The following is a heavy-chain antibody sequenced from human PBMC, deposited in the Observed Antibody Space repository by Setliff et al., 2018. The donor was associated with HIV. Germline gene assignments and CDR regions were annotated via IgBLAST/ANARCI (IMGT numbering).Heavy chain of an antibody. Sequence: PSETLSLTCAASGYSINSGFSRAWIRQPPGQGPPWIGSIYQSGSIYYNPSLLSRVTISVDSSKNQFSLNLFSVTAADTAVYYCARPRRVRSRAWYWFDIWGQGTLVTVSS. CDR1: GYSINSGFS. V-gene: IGHV4-38-2*01. D-gene: IGHD6-19*01. J-gene: IGHJ5*02. CDR2: IYQSGSI. CDR3: ARPRRVRSRAWYWFDI.